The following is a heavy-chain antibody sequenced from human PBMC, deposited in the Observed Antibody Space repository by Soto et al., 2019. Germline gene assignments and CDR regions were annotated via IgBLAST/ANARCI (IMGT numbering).Heavy chain of an antibody. CDR2: INPYSGGA. Sequence: ASVQVSCKASGYTFTGYFMHWVRQAPGQGLEWMGWINPYSGGADYAQSFQGRVTMTRDTSISTVYMELSGLRFDDTAVYYCARVIRGAYYNSPLDTWGQGTVVTVSS. J-gene: IGHJ5*02. CDR3: ARVIRGAYYNSPLDT. V-gene: IGHV1-2*02. D-gene: IGHD3-10*01. CDR1: GYTFTGYF.